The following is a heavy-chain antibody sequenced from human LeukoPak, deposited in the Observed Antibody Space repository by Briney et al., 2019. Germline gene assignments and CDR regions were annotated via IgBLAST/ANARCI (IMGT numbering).Heavy chain of an antibody. CDR3: ARVYSSGWYYRDLYYFDY. CDR2: ISYDGSNK. Sequence: PGRSLRLSCAASGFTFSSYGMHWVRQAPGKGLEWVAVISYDGSNKYYADSVKGRFTISRDNSKNTLYLQMNSLRAEDTAVYYCARVYSSGWYYRDLYYFDYWGQGTLVTVSS. V-gene: IGHV3-30*03. CDR1: GFTFSSYG. J-gene: IGHJ4*02. D-gene: IGHD6-19*01.